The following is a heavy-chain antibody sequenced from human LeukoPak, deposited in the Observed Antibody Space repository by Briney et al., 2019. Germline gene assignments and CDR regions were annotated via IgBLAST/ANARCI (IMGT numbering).Heavy chain of an antibody. V-gene: IGHV3-23*01. D-gene: IGHD1-26*01. CDR1: GFTFSSYA. Sequence: PGGSLRLSCVVSGFTFSSYAMSWVRQAPGKGLEWVSTISGSSTHYADSVKGRFTISRDNSKNTLYLQMNSLRADDTAVYYCAKAGAKTRKYFDCWGQGTLVTVS. CDR3: AKAGAKTRKYFDC. J-gene: IGHJ4*02. CDR2: ISGSST.